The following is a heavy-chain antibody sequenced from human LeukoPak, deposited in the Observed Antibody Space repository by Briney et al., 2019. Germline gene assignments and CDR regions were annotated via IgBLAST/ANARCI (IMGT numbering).Heavy chain of an antibody. J-gene: IGHJ4*02. CDR2: IKSQTDGGTT. D-gene: IGHD5-18*01. CDR3: TTGTWIQLWLADY. V-gene: IGHV3-15*01. Sequence: GGSLRLSCAASGFTFSNYAINWVRLAPGKGLEWVGHIKSQTDGGTTDYAAPVKGRFTISRDDSKNTLYLQLNSLKTEDTAVYYCTTGTWIQLWLADYWGQGTLVTVSS. CDR1: GFTFSNYA.